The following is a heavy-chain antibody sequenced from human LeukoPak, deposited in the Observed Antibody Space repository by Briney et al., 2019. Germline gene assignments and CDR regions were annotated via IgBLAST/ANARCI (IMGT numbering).Heavy chain of an antibody. Sequence: PGGSLRLSCAASGFTFSSYAMHWVRQAPGKGLEYVSAISSNGGSTYYANSVKGRFTTSRDNSKNTLYLQMGSLRAEDMAVYYCARSGRSYFDYWGQGALVTVSS. J-gene: IGHJ4*02. CDR3: ARSGRSYFDY. D-gene: IGHD3-10*01. CDR2: ISSNGGST. CDR1: GFTFSSYA. V-gene: IGHV3-64*01.